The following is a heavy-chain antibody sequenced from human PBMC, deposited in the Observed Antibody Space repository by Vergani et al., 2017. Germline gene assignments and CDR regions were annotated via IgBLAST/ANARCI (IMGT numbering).Heavy chain of an antibody. D-gene: IGHD1-1*01. V-gene: IGHV3-30*03. CDR1: GFTSSYYG. CDR3: ATKSCGTPGCQIGYFRE. Sequence: QVHLVESGGGVVQPGRSLRLSCVVSGFTSSYYGMHWVRQAPGKGLEWVAVISYDGTQKYYADSVKGRFTISRDNSKSTLYLQMNSLRTEDTGVYYCATKSCGTPGCQIGYFREWCQGTLVTVSS. CDR2: ISYDGTQK. J-gene: IGHJ1*01.